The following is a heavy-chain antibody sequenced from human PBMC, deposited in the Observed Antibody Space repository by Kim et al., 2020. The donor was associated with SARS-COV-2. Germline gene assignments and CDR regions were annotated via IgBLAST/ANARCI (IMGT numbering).Heavy chain of an antibody. J-gene: IGHJ4*02. V-gene: IGHV3-74*01. CDR2: DGSGT. CDR3: ASLVVEKD. D-gene: IGHD3-16*01. Sequence: DGSGTSYVDAGKGRFTVSRDNAKNTLYLQMDSRGAEDTAVCYCASLVVEKDWGQGTLVTVSS.